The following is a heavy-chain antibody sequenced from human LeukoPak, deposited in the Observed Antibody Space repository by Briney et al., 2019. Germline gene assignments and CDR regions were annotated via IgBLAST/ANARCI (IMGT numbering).Heavy chain of an antibody. D-gene: IGHD2-2*01. CDR2: INHSGST. Sequence: PSETLSLTCAVYGGSFSGYYWSWIRQPPGKGLEWIGEINHSGSTNYNPSLKSRVTISVDTSKNQFSLKLSSVTAADTAVYYCARGDIVVVPAAPKTYYYYGMDVWGQGTTVTVSS. CDR3: ARGDIVVVPAAPKTYYYYGMDV. CDR1: GGSFSGYY. J-gene: IGHJ6*02. V-gene: IGHV4-34*01.